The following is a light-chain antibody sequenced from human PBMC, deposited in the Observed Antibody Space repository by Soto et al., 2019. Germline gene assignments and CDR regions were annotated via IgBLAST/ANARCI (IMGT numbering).Light chain of an antibody. Sequence: FTQSPVTLSFSPGERATLSCRASQSVSSNLAWYQQKPGQAPRLLIYGASTRATGIPARFSGSGSGTEFTLTISSLQSEDFAVYYCQQYNNWRPITFGQGTRLEI. CDR3: QQYNNWRPIT. CDR2: GAS. J-gene: IGKJ5*01. CDR1: QSVSSN. V-gene: IGKV3D-15*01.